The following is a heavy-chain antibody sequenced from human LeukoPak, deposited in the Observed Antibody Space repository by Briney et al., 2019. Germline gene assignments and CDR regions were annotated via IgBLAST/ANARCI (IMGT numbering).Heavy chain of an antibody. D-gene: IGHD2-2*01. CDR3: AKCSVTCYANAFYL. Sequence: GGSLRLSCAASGFTFSSYWMTWVRQAPGKGLEWVSAISRSGGDTEYADSVKGRFTISRDNSKNTLYLQMNSLRAEDTAVYYCAKCSVTCYANAFYLWGQGTMVTVSS. V-gene: IGHV3-23*01. CDR1: GFTFSSYW. J-gene: IGHJ3*01. CDR2: ISRSGGDT.